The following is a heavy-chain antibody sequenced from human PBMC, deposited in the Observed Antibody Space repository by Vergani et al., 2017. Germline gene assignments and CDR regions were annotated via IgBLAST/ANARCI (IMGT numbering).Heavy chain of an antibody. Sequence: QVQLQQWGGGLLKPSETLSLTCVVNGGSFTSYHWTWIRQSPGEGLEWVGDIDHTGRPDYNPSRKSRLTMSVDKSRNQFSLTLNSVTATVTAIYFCARVNTETNGHLYYYYYMDVWVQGTAVTVS. CDR2: IDHTGRP. V-gene: IGHV4-34*01. D-gene: IGHD4-11*01. CDR3: ARVNTETNGHLYYYYYMDV. J-gene: IGHJ6*03. CDR1: GGSFTSYH.